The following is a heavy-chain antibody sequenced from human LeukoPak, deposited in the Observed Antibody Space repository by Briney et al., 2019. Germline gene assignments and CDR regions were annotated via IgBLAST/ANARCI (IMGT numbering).Heavy chain of an antibody. Sequence: GGSLRLSCAVSGFTSSDYYIQWVRQAPGKGLEWVGRSRDKGHSYTTEYAASVKGRFSISRDDSKNSVYLQMNSLKIEDTAVYHCGRDIKVGGIWHTPNIWGQGTMVTVSS. V-gene: IGHV3-72*01. D-gene: IGHD3-10*01. CDR3: GRDIKVGGIWHTPNI. CDR1: GFTSSDYY. J-gene: IGHJ3*01. CDR2: SRDKGHSYTT.